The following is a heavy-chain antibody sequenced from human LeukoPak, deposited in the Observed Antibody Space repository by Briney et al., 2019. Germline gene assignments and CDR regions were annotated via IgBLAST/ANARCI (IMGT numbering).Heavy chain of an antibody. Sequence: GGSLRLSCAASGFTFDDYDMSWVRQAPGKGLEWVSDINWNGGSTGYADSVKGRFTISRDNAKNSLYLQMNSLRAEHTAVYHCAKDVGERYYFDYWGQGTLVTVSS. CDR3: AKDVGERYYFDY. CDR2: INWNGGST. CDR1: GFTFDDYD. J-gene: IGHJ4*02. V-gene: IGHV3-20*01.